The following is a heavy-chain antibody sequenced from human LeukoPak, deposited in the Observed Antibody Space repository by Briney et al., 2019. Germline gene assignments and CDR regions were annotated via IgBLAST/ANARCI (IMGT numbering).Heavy chain of an antibody. CDR2: ISGSGGST. CDR1: GFTFSSFA. J-gene: IGHJ4*02. V-gene: IGHV3-23*01. Sequence: GGSLRLPCAASGFTFSSFAMSWVRQARGKGLEWVSGISGSGGSTYYADSVKGRFTISRDNSKNTLYLQMDSLKTEDTAVYYCTRDPQIDCWGQGTLVTVSS. CDR3: TRDPQIDC.